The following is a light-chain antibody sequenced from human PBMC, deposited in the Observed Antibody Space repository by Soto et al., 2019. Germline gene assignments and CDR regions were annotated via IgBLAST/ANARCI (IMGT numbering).Light chain of an antibody. CDR2: GPS. J-gene: IGKJ1*01. Sequence: EIVLTQSPATLSVSPGERATISRRASQSISSNLAWYQQKPGQAPRLLIYGPSTRATGVPARFSGSGSGTEFTLTISSLQSEDFAMYYCQQYTHWPVWSFGQGTKVEIK. CDR3: QQYTHWPVWS. V-gene: IGKV3-15*01. CDR1: QSISSN.